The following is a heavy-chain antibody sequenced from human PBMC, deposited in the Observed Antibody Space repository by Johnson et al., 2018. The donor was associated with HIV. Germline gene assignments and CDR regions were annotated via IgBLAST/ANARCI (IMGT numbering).Heavy chain of an antibody. Sequence: QVQLVESGGGVVQPGRSLRLSCAASGFTFSNYAMHWVRQAPGKGLEWVAVISYDGSNKYYADSVKGRFTISRDNSKNTLYLQMNSLRAEDTAVYYCAGDPMVRGAGGFDIWGQGTMVTVSS. CDR2: ISYDGSNK. V-gene: IGHV3-30*04. J-gene: IGHJ3*02. CDR1: GFTFSNYA. D-gene: IGHD3-10*01. CDR3: AGDPMVRGAGGFDI.